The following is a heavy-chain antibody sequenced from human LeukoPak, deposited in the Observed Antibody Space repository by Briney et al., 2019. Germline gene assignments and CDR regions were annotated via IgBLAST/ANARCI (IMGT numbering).Heavy chain of an antibody. CDR2: IKQDGSEK. CDR1: GFTFSTHW. V-gene: IGHV3-7*01. J-gene: IGHJ4*02. CDR3: ASGTGWIFDY. D-gene: IGHD6-19*01. Sequence: PGGSLRLSCAASGFTFSTHWMIWVRQAPGKGLERVANIKQDGSEKQYVDSVKGRFTISRDNAMNSLYLQMNSLRAEDTAVYYCASGTGWIFDYWGQGTLVTVSS.